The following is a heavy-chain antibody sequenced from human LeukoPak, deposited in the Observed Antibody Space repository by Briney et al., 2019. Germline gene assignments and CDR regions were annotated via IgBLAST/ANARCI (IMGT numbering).Heavy chain of an antibody. V-gene: IGHV3-48*03. Sequence: GGSLRLSCVCSGFTFSSYEMNWVRQAPGKGLEWVSYISSSGDFIYYADSVKGRFTISRDNAKNSLYLQMISLRAEDTAVYSCARARNSGWNIDYWGRGTLVTVSS. J-gene: IGHJ4*02. CDR2: ISSSGDFI. CDR1: GFTFSSYE. CDR3: ARARNSGWNIDY. D-gene: IGHD6-19*01.